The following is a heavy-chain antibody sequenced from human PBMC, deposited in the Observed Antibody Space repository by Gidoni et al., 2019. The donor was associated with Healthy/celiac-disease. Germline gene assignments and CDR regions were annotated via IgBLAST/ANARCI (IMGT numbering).Heavy chain of an antibody. CDR1: GFTFSSYG. Sequence: QVQLVESGGGVVQPGRSLRLSCAASGFTFSSYGLHWVRQAPGKGLEWVAVISYDGSNKYYADAVKSRFTISRDNSKNTLYLQMNSLRAEDTAVYYCAKAPLDSSSWGYFQHWGQGTLVTVSS. V-gene: IGHV3-30*18. D-gene: IGHD6-13*01. CDR3: AKAPLDSSSWGYFQH. CDR2: ISYDGSNK. J-gene: IGHJ1*01.